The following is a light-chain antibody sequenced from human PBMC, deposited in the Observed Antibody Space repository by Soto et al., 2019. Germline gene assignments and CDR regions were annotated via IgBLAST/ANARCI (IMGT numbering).Light chain of an antibody. J-gene: IGLJ1*01. CDR3: SLYTSENTYV. V-gene: IGLV1-40*01. CDR1: STNIGAGYG. Sequence: QSVLTQPPSVSGAPGQRVSISCTGSSTNIGAGYGVHWYQQPPGTAPKLIIYEARNRPSGVPDRFSGSKSGNTASLTISGLQAADEADYYCSLYTSENTYVFGTGTKVTVL. CDR2: EAR.